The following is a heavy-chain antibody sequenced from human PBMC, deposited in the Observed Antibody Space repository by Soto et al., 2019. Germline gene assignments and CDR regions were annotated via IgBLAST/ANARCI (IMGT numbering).Heavy chain of an antibody. Sequence: PSETLSLTCAVYGGSFSGYYWSWIRQPPGKGLEWIGEINHSGSTNYNPSLKSRVTISVDTSKNQFSLKLSSVTAADTAVYYCARGSRYYFDYWSQGTLVTVSS. CDR3: ARGSRYYFDY. CDR1: GGSFSGYY. V-gene: IGHV4-34*01. J-gene: IGHJ4*02. CDR2: INHSGST.